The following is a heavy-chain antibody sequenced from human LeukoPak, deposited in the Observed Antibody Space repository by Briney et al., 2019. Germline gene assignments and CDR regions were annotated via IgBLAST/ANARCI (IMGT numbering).Heavy chain of an antibody. Sequence: ASVKVSCKASGYTFTSYDINWVPHATGQGLEWMGWMNPNSDNTGYAQKFQGRVTMTRNTSISTAYMELSSLRSEATAVYYCARGRILEWLLPLNPWGQGTLVTVSS. CDR3: ARGRILEWLLPLNP. CDR1: GYTFTSYD. CDR2: MNPNSDNT. D-gene: IGHD3-3*01. V-gene: IGHV1-8*01. J-gene: IGHJ5*02.